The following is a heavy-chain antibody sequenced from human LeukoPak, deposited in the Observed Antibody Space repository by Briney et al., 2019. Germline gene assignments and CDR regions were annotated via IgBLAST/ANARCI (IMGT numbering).Heavy chain of an antibody. J-gene: IGHJ4*02. CDR1: GFTFSSYA. CDR2: ISGSGGST. V-gene: IGHV3-23*01. CDR3: ANAWSGYPFDY. Sequence: GGSLRPSCAASGFTFSSYAMSWVRQAPGKGLEWVSAISGSGGSTYYADSVKGRFTISRDNSKNTLYLQMNSLRAEDTAVYYCANAWSGYPFDYWGQGTLVTVSS. D-gene: IGHD3-3*01.